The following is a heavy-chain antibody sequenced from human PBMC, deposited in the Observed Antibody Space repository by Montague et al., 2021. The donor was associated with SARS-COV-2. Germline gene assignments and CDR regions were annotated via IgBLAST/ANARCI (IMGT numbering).Heavy chain of an antibody. D-gene: IGHD2-2*02. CDR3: ARGGLHLLYGGHYFDY. V-gene: IGHV4-34*04. CDR2: INHRGTT. J-gene: IGHJ4*02. CDR1: GGPFSGYY. Sequence: SETRSLTCTVYGGPFSGYYWNWIRQSPGRGLEWIGEINHRGTTNNNPSLKSRATISVDASKDQFSLKLTSVTAADAAVYYCARGGLHLLYGGHYFDYWGQGTLVTVSS.